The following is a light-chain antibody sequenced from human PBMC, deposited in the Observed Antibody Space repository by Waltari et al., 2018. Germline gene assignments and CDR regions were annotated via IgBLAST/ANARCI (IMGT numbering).Light chain of an antibody. J-gene: IGLJ3*02. CDR2: DVR. CDR1: RRYIGCYNR. Sequence: QSALTQPACVSGSPGQSIPISCLGTRRYIGCYNRVSWYQHHPGNVPKLMIFDVRNWPSGVSHRFSGSKSRNTASLTISGLQAEDEADYYCCSYTRSDSWVFGGGTNLTVL. V-gene: IGLV2-14*01. CDR3: CSYTRSDSWV.